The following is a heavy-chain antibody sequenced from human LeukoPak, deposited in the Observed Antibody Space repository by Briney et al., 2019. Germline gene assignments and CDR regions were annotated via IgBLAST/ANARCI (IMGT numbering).Heavy chain of an antibody. D-gene: IGHD5-18*01. V-gene: IGHV3-7*01. CDR2: IKKDGSEK. CDR3: ARHLSGVTGYTYGRGIDY. J-gene: IGHJ4*02. Sequence: GGSLRLSCAASKFTFNHYPMHWVRQAPGKGLEWVANIKKDGSEKYYVDSVKGRFTISRDNAKTSLYLQMISLRAEDTAVYYCARHLSGVTGYTYGRGIDYWGQGTLVTVSS. CDR1: KFTFNHYP.